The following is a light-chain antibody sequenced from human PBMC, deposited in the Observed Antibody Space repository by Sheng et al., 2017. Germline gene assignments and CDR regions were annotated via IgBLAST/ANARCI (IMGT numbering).Light chain of an antibody. CDR3: QEYYATNT. CDR2: DAS. J-gene: IGKJ2*01. CDR1: QGIGNS. Sequence: DIQMTQSPSAMSASVGDRITITCRASQGIGNSLAWYRQHPGKAPNLLIYDASRLQSGVPSRFSGSRSGTDFSLTISSLQPEDFATYYCQEYYATNTFGRGTKLQIK. V-gene: IGKV1-NL1*01.